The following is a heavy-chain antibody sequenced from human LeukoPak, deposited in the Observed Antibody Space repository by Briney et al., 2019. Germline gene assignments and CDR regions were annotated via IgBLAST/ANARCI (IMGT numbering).Heavy chain of an antibody. CDR2: IYQSGST. CDR3: ARLLSGTDAFDI. J-gene: IGHJ3*02. D-gene: IGHD1-26*01. V-gene: IGHV4-38-2*01. Sequence: SETLSLTCAVSGYSISSGYYWGWIRQPPGKGLEWNGSIYQSGSTYYNPSLKSRVTISVDTSKNQFSLKLSSVTAADTAVYSCARLLSGTDAFDIWGQGTMVTVSS. CDR1: GYSISSGYY.